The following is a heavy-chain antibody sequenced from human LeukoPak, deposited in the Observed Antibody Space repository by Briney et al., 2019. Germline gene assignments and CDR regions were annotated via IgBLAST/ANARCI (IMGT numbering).Heavy chain of an antibody. D-gene: IGHD3-22*01. CDR3: ASRKGALYYYDSSGYSFDY. CDR2: INHSGST. CDR1: GGSFSGYY. V-gene: IGHV4-34*01. J-gene: IGHJ4*02. Sequence: SETLSLTCAVYGGSFSGYYWSWIRQPPGKGLEWIGEINHSGSTNYNPSLKSRVTISVDTSKNQFSLKLSSVTAADTAVYYCASRKGALYYYDSSGYSFDYWGQGTLVTVSS.